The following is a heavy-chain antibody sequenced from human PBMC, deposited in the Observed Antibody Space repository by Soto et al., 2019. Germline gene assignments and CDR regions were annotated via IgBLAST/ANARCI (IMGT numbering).Heavy chain of an antibody. D-gene: IGHD5-18*01. J-gene: IGHJ5*02. CDR2: ISASGADS. CDR3: AKAGNTAVVRVTWFDN. Sequence: PGGSLRLSCAASGFTFTNHAMSWVRQAPGKGLEWVSAISASGADSFYADSVKGRFTFSRDNSKNTLYLQMNNLRAEDTAIYYCAKAGNTAVVRVTWFDNWGQGA. V-gene: IGHV3-23*01. CDR1: GFTFTNHA.